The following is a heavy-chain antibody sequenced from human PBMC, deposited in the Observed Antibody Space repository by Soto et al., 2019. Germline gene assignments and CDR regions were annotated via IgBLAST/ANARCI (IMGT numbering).Heavy chain of an antibody. CDR2: IYYSGST. CDR3: ARDLELYGDYAGGFDY. CDR1: GGSISSGDYY. Sequence: QVQLQESGPGLVKPSQTLSLTCTVSGGSISSGDYYWSWIRQPPGKGLEWIGYIYYSGSTYYNPSLKSRVTLSVDTSKNQFSLKLSSVTAADTAVYYCARDLELYGDYAGGFDYWGQGTLVTVSS. D-gene: IGHD4-17*01. J-gene: IGHJ4*02. V-gene: IGHV4-30-4*01.